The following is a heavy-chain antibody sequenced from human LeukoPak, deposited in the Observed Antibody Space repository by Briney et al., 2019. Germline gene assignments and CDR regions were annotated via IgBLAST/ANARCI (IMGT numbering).Heavy chain of an antibody. V-gene: IGHV4-34*01. CDR1: GGSFSGYY. D-gene: IGHD6-13*01. J-gene: IGHJ4*02. CDR2: INHSGST. CDR3: ARGRWHPSVRVDY. Sequence: SETLSLTCAVYGGSFSGYYWSWIRQPLGKGLEWIGEINHSGSTNYNPSLKSRVTISVDTSKNQFSLRLNSVTAADTAVYYCARGRWHPSVRVDYWGQGTLVTVSS.